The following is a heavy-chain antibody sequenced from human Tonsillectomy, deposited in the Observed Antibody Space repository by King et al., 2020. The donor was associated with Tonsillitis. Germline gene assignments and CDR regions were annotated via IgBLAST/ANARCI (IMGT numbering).Heavy chain of an antibody. Sequence: TLKESGPVLVKPTETLTLTCTVSGFSLSSARMGVSWIRQPPGKALEWLAFIFSNDEKSYSRSLKSRLTISKDTSKSQVVLTMTNVDPVDTATYYCARISAAGWVYYGIDVWGQGTTVTVSS. CDR2: IFSNDEK. CDR1: GFSLSSARMG. D-gene: IGHD6-13*01. CDR3: ARISAAGWVYYGIDV. J-gene: IGHJ6*02. V-gene: IGHV2-26*01.